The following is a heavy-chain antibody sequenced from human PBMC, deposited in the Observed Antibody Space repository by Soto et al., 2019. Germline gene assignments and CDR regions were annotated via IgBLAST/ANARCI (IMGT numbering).Heavy chain of an antibody. J-gene: IGHJ4*02. CDR2: TTSKAHGSLT. CDR3: AKGFCINTDNCYEGLDY. V-gene: IGHV3-72*01. Sequence: EVQLVESGGGLVQPGGSLRLSCATSGFTFSDHYIDWVSQSPGKGPEWVGRTTSKAHGSLTQYAASVEGRFTISRDDPKNSLYLQMNSLKTEDSAVYYCAKGFCINTDNCYEGLDYWGQGTLVTVSS. CDR1: GFTFSDHY. D-gene: IGHD2-2*01.